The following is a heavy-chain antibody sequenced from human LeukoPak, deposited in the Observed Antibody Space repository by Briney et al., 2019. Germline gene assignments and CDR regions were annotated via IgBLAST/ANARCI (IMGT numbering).Heavy chain of an antibody. CDR3: ARDSPSDYGDYVDY. Sequence: PSETLSLTCTVSGGSISSGSYYWSWIRQPAGKGLEWIGRIYTSGSTNYNPSLKSRVTISVDTSKTQFSLKLSSVTAADTAVYYCARDSPSDYGDYVDYWGQGTLVTVSS. J-gene: IGHJ4*02. CDR1: GGSISSGSYY. CDR2: IYTSGST. D-gene: IGHD4-17*01. V-gene: IGHV4-61*02.